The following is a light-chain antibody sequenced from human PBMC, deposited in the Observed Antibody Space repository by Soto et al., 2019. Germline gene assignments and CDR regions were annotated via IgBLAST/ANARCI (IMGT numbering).Light chain of an antibody. CDR1: QSVSSSY. Sequence: EIVLTQSPGTLSLSPWERATLSCRASQSVSSSYLAWYQQKPGQAPRLLMYDVSNRATGIPARFSGSGSGTDFTLTISSLEPEDFAVYYCQQRSNWPFTFGQGTRLEIK. CDR2: DVS. CDR3: QQRSNWPFT. V-gene: IGKV3D-20*02. J-gene: IGKJ5*01.